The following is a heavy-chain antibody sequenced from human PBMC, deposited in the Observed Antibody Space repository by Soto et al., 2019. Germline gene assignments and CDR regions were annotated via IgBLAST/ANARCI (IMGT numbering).Heavy chain of an antibody. CDR1: GGSFSGYY. CDR2: INHSGST. Sequence: PSETLSLTCAVYGGSFSGYYWAWIRQPPGTGLEWIGEINHSGSTNYNPSLKSRVTISVDTSKNQFSLKLTSVTAADTAVYYCARVSGGYDPIDYWGQGTLVTVS. D-gene: IGHD5-12*01. V-gene: IGHV4-34*01. CDR3: ARVSGGYDPIDY. J-gene: IGHJ4*02.